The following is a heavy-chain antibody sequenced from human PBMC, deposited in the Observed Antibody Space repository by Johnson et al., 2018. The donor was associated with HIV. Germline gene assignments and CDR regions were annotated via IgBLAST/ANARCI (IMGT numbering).Heavy chain of an antibody. V-gene: IGHV3-30*04. J-gene: IGHJ3*02. CDR2: ISFDGSNK. CDR1: GFTFSHYP. Sequence: QVQLVESGGGVVQPGRSLRLSCAASGFTFSHYPMHWVRQAPGKGLEWVAVISFDGSNKYYADSVKGRFTISRDNSKNTLYLQMYSLRAEDTAVYYCASSSPRDAFDIWGQGTMVTVSS. CDR3: ASSSPRDAFDI.